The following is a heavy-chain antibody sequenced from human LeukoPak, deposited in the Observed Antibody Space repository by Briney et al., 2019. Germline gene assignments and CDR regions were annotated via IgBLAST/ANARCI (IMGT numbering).Heavy chain of an antibody. CDR3: AQSLGSGNWIGNWFDP. CDR1: GGSISSSSHS. CDR2: IYYTGRT. D-gene: IGHD1-1*01. Sequence: SETLSLTCTVSGGSISSSSHSWGWIRQPPGKGLEWTGTIYYTGRTYYNPSLESRLTISVDTSKNQFSLKLTSVTAADTAIYYCAQSLGSGNWIGNWFDPWGEGTLVTVSS. V-gene: IGHV4-39*01. J-gene: IGHJ5*02.